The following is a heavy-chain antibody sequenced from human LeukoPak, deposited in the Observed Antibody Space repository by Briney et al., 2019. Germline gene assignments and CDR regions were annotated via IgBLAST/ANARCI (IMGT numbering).Heavy chain of an antibody. J-gene: IGHJ4*02. CDR1: GFTFRNYW. D-gene: IGHD3-10*01. CDR3: TRDRAISGMDY. Sequence: GGSLRLSCAASGFTFRNYWMSWVRQAPGKGLEWVANIKHDGSEKYSVGSVKGRFTISRDNAKNSLYLQMNSLRAEDTAVYYCTRDRAISGMDYWGQGTLVTVSS. V-gene: IGHV3-7*03. CDR2: IKHDGSEK.